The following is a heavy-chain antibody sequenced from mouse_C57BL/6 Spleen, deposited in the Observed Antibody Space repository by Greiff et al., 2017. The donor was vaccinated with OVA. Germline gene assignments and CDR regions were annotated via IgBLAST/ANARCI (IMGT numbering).Heavy chain of an antibody. Sequence: DVQLQESGPGLVKPSQSLSLTCSVTGYSITSGYYWNWLRQFPGNKLEWMGYISYDGSHNYNPSLKNRISITRDTSKNQFFLKLNSVTTEDTATYYCARGGYGSSPYWYFDVWGTGTTVTVSS. CDR2: ISYDGSH. D-gene: IGHD1-1*01. V-gene: IGHV3-6*01. CDR3: ARGGYGSSPYWYFDV. J-gene: IGHJ1*03. CDR1: GYSITSGYY.